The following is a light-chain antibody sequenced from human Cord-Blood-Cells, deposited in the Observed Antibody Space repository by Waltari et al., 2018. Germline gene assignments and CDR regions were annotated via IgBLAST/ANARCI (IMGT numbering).Light chain of an antibody. J-gene: IGKJ1*01. CDR3: QQSYSTLWT. CDR2: AAS. V-gene: IGKV1-39*01. CDR1: QSISSY. Sequence: DIQMTQSPSSLSASVGDRVTITCRASQSISSYLNWYQQKPGKAPKLLIYAASSLQSGVPSRVSGSGSGTDFTLTISRLQPEDFATYYCQQSYSTLWTFGQGTKVEIK.